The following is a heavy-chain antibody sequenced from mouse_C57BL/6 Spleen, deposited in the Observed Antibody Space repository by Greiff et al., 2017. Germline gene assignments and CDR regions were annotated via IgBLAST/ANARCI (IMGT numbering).Heavy chain of an antibody. D-gene: IGHD3-1*01. J-gene: IGHJ3*01. CDR3: GIGAY. CDR2: IYPRSGNT. V-gene: IGHV1-81*01. CDR1: GYTFTSYG. Sequence: VQGVESGAELARPGASVKLSCKASGYTFTSYGISWVKQRTGQGLEWIGEIYPRSGNTYYNEKFKGKATLTADKSSSPAYMELRSLTSEASAVYFWGIGAYWGQGTLVTVSA.